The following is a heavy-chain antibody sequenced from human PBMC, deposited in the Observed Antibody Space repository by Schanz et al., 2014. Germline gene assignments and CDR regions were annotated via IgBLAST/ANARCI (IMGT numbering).Heavy chain of an antibody. D-gene: IGHD5-12*01. CDR1: GFTFSSYA. J-gene: IGHJ4*02. CDR3: ARKVVATIGGYYDN. CDR2: IIFTDGRT. Sequence: EVQLVESGGGLVQPGGSLRLSCTASGFTFSSYALHWVLQAPGRGLEWVSIIFTDGRTYYADSVKGRFTISRDNAENTLFLQMNSLRAEDTAVYYCARKVVATIGGYYDNWGQGTLVTVSS. V-gene: IGHV3-23*03.